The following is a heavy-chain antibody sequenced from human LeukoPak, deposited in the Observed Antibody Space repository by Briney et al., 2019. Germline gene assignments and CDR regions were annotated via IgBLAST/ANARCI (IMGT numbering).Heavy chain of an antibody. Sequence: GGSLRLSCAASGFTFSSYAMSWVRQAPGKGLEWVANIKQDGSEKYYVDSVKGRFTISRDNAKNSLYPQMNSLRAEDTAVYYCARGPYDSSGYQPYYYYYYGMDVWGQGTTVTVSS. CDR3: ARGPYDSSGYQPYYYYYYGMDV. D-gene: IGHD3-22*01. CDR2: IKQDGSEK. J-gene: IGHJ6*02. CDR1: GFTFSSYA. V-gene: IGHV3-7*01.